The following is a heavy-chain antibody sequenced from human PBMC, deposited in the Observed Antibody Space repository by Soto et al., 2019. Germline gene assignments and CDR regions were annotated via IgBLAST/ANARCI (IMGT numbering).Heavy chain of an antibody. CDR1: GGYIHVGGYY. J-gene: IGHJ5*02. V-gene: IGHV4-30-4*01. CDR3: GRDLTSNANCIDP. CDR2: IYYTGKT. Sequence: SETLSLTCSVSGGYIHVGGYYWTWIRQRPGKGLEWMGYIYYTGKTYYNPSLESRLTMSVDRSKNQFSLRLTSVTAADTAVYFCGRDLTSNANCIDPWGQGTLVTASS. D-gene: IGHD2-2*01.